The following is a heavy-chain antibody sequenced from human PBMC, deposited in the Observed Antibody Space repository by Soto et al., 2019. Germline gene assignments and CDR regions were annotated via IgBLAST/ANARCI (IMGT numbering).Heavy chain of an antibody. CDR3: ARGSTGYSSSWYRY. J-gene: IGHJ4*02. V-gene: IGHV4-30-2*01. Sequence: SETLSLTCAVSGGSISSGGCSWSWIRQPPGKGLEWIGYISHSGSTYYNSSLKSRVTILIDRSKNQFSLKVTSVTAADTAVYYCARGSTGYSSSWYRYWGQGTLVTVS. CDR1: GGSISSGGCS. D-gene: IGHD6-13*01. CDR2: ISHSGST.